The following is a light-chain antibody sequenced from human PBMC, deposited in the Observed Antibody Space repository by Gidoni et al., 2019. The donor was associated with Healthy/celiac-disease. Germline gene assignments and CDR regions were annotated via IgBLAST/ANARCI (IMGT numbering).Light chain of an antibody. CDR1: QSISSY. Sequence: DIQMTQPPSTLSASVGDRVTITCRASQSISSYVNWYQQKPGKAPKLLIYAPASLQSGVPSRFSGSGSGTDFPLTISSLQPEDFATYYCQQSYSTPWTFGQGTKVEIK. J-gene: IGKJ1*01. V-gene: IGKV1-39*01. CDR2: APA. CDR3: QQSYSTPWT.